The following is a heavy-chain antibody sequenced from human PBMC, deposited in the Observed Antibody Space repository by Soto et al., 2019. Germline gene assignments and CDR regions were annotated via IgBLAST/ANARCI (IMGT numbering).Heavy chain of an antibody. V-gene: IGHV1-18*01. D-gene: IGHD6-6*01. Sequence: QVQLVQSGAEVKKPGASVKVSCKDSGYTFTNYGINLVLQAPGQGLEWLGWVSAYNGERRYAQRVQARVIMTTDTSTTTAYMELRSLRSDETAVYYCSRGTSIPASGDYWGQGTLVTVSS. CDR2: VSAYNGER. CDR1: GYTFTNYG. CDR3: SRGTSIPASGDY. J-gene: IGHJ4*01.